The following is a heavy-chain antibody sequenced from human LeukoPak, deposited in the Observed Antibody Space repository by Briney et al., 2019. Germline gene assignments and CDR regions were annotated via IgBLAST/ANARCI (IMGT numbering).Heavy chain of an antibody. CDR3: ARGSRVALNPYDAFDI. V-gene: IGHV3-21*01. Sequence: SGGSLRLSCAASGFTFSSYSMNWVRQAPGKGLEWVSSISSSRSYIYYADSVKGRFTISRDNANNSLYLQMNSLRAEDTAVYYCARGSRVALNPYDAFDIWGQGTMVTVSS. D-gene: IGHD5-12*01. J-gene: IGHJ3*02. CDR1: GFTFSSYS. CDR2: ISSSRSYI.